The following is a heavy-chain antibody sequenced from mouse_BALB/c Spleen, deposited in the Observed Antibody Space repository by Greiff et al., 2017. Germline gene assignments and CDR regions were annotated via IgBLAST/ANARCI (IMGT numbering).Heavy chain of an antibody. CDR3: ARDSPYGSSSFDY. Sequence: EVMLVESGGGLVQPGGSLRLSCATSGFTFTDYYMSWVRQPPGKALEWLGFIRNKANGYKTEYSASVKGRFTISRDNYQRILYLQMNTLRAEDSATYYCARDSPYGSSSFDYWGQGTTLTVSS. J-gene: IGHJ2*01. CDR1: GFTFTDYY. CDR2: IRNKANGYKT. D-gene: IGHD1-1*01. V-gene: IGHV7-3*02.